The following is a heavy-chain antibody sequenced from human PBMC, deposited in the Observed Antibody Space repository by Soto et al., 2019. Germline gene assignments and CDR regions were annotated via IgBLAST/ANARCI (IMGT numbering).Heavy chain of an antibody. Sequence: QVQLVQSGAEVKKPGASVKVSCKASGYTFTTYDINWVRQATGQGLEWIGWMSPKTGNTGYAQNFQGRVTMTRNPSISTAYMELSSLTSEDTAVYYCARGPPNRGFDLWGHGTLVPVSS. V-gene: IGHV1-8*01. CDR2: MSPKTGNT. J-gene: IGHJ4*01. CDR3: ARGPPNRGFDL. D-gene: IGHD7-27*01. CDR1: GYTFTTYD.